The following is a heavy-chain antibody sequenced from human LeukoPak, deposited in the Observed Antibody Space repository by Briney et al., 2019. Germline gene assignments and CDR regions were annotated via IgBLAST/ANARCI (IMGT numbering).Heavy chain of an antibody. J-gene: IGHJ3*02. V-gene: IGHV4-59*12. Sequence: PSETLSLTCTVSGGSISSYYWSWIRQPPGKGLEWIGYIYYSGSTNYNPSLKSRVTISVDTSKNQFSLKLSSVTAADTAVYYCARERYSRGGWAPRAFDIWGQGTMVTVSS. CDR3: ARERYSRGGWAPRAFDI. D-gene: IGHD5-18*01. CDR2: IYYSGST. CDR1: GGSISSYY.